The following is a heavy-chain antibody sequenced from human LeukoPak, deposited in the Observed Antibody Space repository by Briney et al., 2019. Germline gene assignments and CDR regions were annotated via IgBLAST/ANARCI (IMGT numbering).Heavy chain of an antibody. CDR1: GFIFSDYY. D-gene: IGHD1-14*01. V-gene: IGHV3-11*04. Sequence: GGSLRLSCAASGFIFSDYYMGWIRQAPGRGLEWVSYITDNGIKIYYTDSVKGRFTMSRDNAKKSLYLQMNSLRAEDTAVYYCARDGTPTGSDYWGQGTLVTVSS. CDR2: ITDNGIKI. CDR3: ARDGTPTGSDY. J-gene: IGHJ4*02.